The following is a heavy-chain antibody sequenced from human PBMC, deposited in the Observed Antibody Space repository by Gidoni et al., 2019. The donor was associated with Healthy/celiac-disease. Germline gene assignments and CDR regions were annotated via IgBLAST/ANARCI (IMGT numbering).Heavy chain of an antibody. V-gene: IGHV3-53*01. D-gene: IGHD3-10*01. CDR2: IYSGGST. Sequence: EVQLVESGGGLIQPGGSLSLSCAASGFTVSSNYMSWVRQAPGKGLEWVSVIYSGGSTYYADSVKGRFTISRDNSKNTLYLQMNSLRAEDTAVYYCARDLMVRGVINDYWGQGTLVTVSS. CDR3: ARDLMVRGVINDY. CDR1: GFTVSSNY. J-gene: IGHJ4*02.